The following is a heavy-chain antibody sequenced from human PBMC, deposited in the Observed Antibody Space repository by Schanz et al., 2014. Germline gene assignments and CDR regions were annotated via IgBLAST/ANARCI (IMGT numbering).Heavy chain of an antibody. V-gene: IGHV4-39*01. CDR2: LFYGGSK. CDR3: ARHNRVWFGKEGC. J-gene: IGHJ4*02. CDR1: GASISDSGAY. Sequence: QVQLQESGPGLVKPSETLSLTCTVSGASISDSGAYWGWFRQTPGKGLEWIANLFYGGSKYYNPSFEGRVTMSVDASNNQYSLRLGSVTAADTGVYYCARHNRVWFGKEGCWGQGTLVTVSS. D-gene: IGHD3-10*01.